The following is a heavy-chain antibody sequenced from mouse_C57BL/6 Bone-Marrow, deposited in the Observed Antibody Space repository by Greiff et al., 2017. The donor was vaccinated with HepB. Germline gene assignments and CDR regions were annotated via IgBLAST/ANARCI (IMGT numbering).Heavy chain of an antibody. Sequence: VQLQQSGPELVKPGASAKISCKASGYSFTDYNMNWVKQSNGKSLEWIGVINPNYGTTSYNQKFKGKATLTVDQSSSTAYMQLNSLTSEDSAVYYCARSTTVVAPYYAMDYWGQGTSVTVSS. V-gene: IGHV1-39*01. J-gene: IGHJ4*01. CDR2: INPNYGTT. CDR1: GYSFTDYN. CDR3: ARSTTVVAPYYAMDY. D-gene: IGHD1-1*01.